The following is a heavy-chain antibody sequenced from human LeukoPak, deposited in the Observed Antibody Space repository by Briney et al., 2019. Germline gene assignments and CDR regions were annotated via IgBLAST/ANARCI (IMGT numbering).Heavy chain of an antibody. D-gene: IGHD1-26*01. CDR1: GDSISSSSFF. Sequence: SETLSLTCTVSGDSISSSSFFWGWIRQPPGKGLEWIGAVYSENTYYDPSLKSRVSISVDTSKNQFSLTMSSVTAADTAVYFCARGLEVRARVGYHYYMDVWGKGTTVTVSS. CDR3: ARGLEVRARVGYHYYMDV. V-gene: IGHV4-39*07. CDR2: VYSENT. J-gene: IGHJ6*03.